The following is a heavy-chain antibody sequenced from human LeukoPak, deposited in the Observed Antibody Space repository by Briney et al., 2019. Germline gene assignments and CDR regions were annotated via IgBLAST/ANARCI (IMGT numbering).Heavy chain of an antibody. CDR3: ARRPARAEYFHH. V-gene: IGHV4-39*01. J-gene: IGHJ1*01. CDR2: IYYSGST. CDR1: GASISSSSYY. Sequence: SETLSLTCTVSGASISSSSYYWGWIRQPPGKGLGWIGSIYYSGSTYYNPSLKSRVTISGDTSKNQFSLKLSSVTAADTAVYYCARRPARAEYFHHWGQGTLVTVSS.